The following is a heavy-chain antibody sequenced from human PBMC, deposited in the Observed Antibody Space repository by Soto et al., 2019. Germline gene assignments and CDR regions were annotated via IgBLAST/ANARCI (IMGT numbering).Heavy chain of an antibody. Sequence: QVQLVESGGGVVQPGRSLRLSCAASGFTFNNYGMHLFRQAPGKGLEWVAVIWNDGNGYYYANSVKGRFTISRDNSKNTLYLQMSSLRAEDTAVYYCARRQISPPTRGAASARGGMDVWGQATTVTVSS. CDR3: ARRQISPPTRGAASARGGMDV. J-gene: IGHJ6*02. CDR2: IWNDGNGY. CDR1: GFTFNNYG. D-gene: IGHD6-13*01. V-gene: IGHV3-33*01.